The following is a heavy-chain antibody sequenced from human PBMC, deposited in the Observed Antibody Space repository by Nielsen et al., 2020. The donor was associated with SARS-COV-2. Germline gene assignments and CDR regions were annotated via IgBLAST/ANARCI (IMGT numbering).Heavy chain of an antibody. CDR1: GYSISSGYY. J-gene: IGHJ3*02. CDR2: IYHSGST. CDR3: ARGERYYDILTGATHAFDI. V-gene: IGHV4-38-2*02. Sequence: GSLRLSCTVSGYSISSGYYWGWIRQPPGKGLEWIGSIYHSGSTYYNPSLKSRVTISVDTSKNQFSLKLSSVTAADTAVYYCARGERYYDILTGATHAFDIWGQGTMVTVSS. D-gene: IGHD3-9*01.